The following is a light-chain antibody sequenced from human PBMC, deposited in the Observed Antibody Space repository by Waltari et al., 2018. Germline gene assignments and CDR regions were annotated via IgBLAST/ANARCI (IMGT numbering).Light chain of an antibody. CDR3: SAYTSRGTLK. Sequence: QSALTQPASVSGSPGQSITISCTGTSDDIGAYSYVTWYQQRPGKVPKLIIYDLTERPSGVSNRFSGSKSGSTASRTVSGLQAEDEGLFYCSAYTSRGTLKFGGGTRVTVL. CDR2: DLT. V-gene: IGLV2-14*03. J-gene: IGLJ2*01. CDR1: SDDIGAYSY.